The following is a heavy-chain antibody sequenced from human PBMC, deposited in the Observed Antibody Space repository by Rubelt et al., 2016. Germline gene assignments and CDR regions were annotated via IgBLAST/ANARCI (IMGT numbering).Heavy chain of an antibody. D-gene: IGHD6-19*01. V-gene: IGHV4-34*01. CDR3: ARRGWYQHVRGMDV. CDR2: INHSGRT. Sequence: QVQLQQWGAGLLKPSETLSLTCAVYGGSFSGYYWSWIRQPPGKGLEWIGEINHSGRTNYNPSLMSRVTVSVDTSKNQFSLKLSSVTAADTAVYYCARRGWYQHVRGMDVWGQGTTVTVSS. CDR1: GGSFSGYY. J-gene: IGHJ6*02.